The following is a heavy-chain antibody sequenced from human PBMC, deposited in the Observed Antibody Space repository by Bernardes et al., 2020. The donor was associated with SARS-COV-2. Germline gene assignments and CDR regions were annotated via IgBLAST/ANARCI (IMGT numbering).Heavy chain of an antibody. J-gene: IGHJ3*02. CDR2: ISWNSGSI. V-gene: IGHV3-9*01. CDR1: GFPLDDYA. CDR3: AKEAGYDSSGYRAFDI. D-gene: IGHD3-22*01. Sequence: GGSLSLSLAASGFPLDDYAMHWVRQAPGEGPGWGSGISWNSGSIGYADSVKGRFTISRDNAKNSLYLQMNSLRAEDTALYYCAKEAGYDSSGYRAFDIWGQGTMVTVSS.